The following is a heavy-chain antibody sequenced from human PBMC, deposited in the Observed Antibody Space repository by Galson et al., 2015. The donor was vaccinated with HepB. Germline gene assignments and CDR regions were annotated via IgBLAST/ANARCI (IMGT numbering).Heavy chain of an antibody. J-gene: IGHJ6*02. CDR2: INAGNGNT. CDR1: GYTFTSYA. Sequence: SVKVSCKASGYTFTSYAMHWVRQAPGQRLEWMGWINAGNGNTKYSQKFQGRVTITRDTSASTAYMELSSLRSEDTAVYYCARDLTYYDFWSGPYYYYYGMDVWGQGTTVTVSS. V-gene: IGHV1-3*01. D-gene: IGHD3-3*01. CDR3: ARDLTYYDFWSGPYYYYYGMDV.